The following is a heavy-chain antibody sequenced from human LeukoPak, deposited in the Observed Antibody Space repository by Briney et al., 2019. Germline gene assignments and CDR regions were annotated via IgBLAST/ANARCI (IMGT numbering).Heavy chain of an antibody. J-gene: IGHJ4*02. Sequence: SETLSLTCAVSGGSISSGGYSWSWIWQPPGKGLEWIGYIYHSGSTYYNPSLKSRVTISVDTSKNQFSLKLSSVTAADTAVYYCARGGYGLFRSLYCGGDCYSPALDYWGQGTLVTVSS. CDR2: IYHSGST. D-gene: IGHD2-21*02. CDR3: ARGGYGLFRSLYCGGDCYSPALDY. CDR1: GGSISSGGYS. V-gene: IGHV4-30-2*01.